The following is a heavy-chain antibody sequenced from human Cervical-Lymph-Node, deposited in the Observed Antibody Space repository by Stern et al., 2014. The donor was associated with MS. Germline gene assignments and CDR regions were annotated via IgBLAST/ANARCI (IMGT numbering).Heavy chain of an antibody. V-gene: IGHV1-46*03. CDR3: ARDSNHCSGGSCHFDY. CDR2: INPSGGST. J-gene: IGHJ4*02. D-gene: IGHD2-15*01. Sequence: QLVQSGAEVKKPGASVKVSCKASGYTFTSYYMHWVRQAPGQGLEWMGIINPSGGSTSYAQKFQGRVTMTRDTSTSTVYMELSSLRSEDRAVYYCARDSNHCSGGSCHFDYWGQGTLVTVSS. CDR1: GYTFTSYY.